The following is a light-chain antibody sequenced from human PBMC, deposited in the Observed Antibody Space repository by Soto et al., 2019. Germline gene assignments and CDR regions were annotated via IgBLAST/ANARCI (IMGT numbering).Light chain of an antibody. CDR3: QQYNSYLWT. V-gene: IGKV1-5*01. CDR1: QSISTW. CDR2: DAS. Sequence: DIQMTQSPSTLSASVGDRVTITCRASQSISTWVAWYQQKPGKAPKLLIYDASSLESGVPSRFSGSGSGTEFSFIISSLQPDDFATYYCQQYNSYLWTFGQGTKV. J-gene: IGKJ1*01.